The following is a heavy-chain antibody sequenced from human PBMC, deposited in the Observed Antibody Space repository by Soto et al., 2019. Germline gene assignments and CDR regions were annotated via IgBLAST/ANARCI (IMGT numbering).Heavy chain of an antibody. CDR2: IYYSGST. D-gene: IGHD3-3*01. V-gene: IGHV4-31*03. CDR3: ARGGSLSRGYDFWSGYYDYYYYYMDV. J-gene: IGHJ6*03. CDR1: GGSISSGGYY. Sequence: QVQLQESGPGLVKPSQTLSLTCTVSGGSISSGGYYWSWIRQHPGKGLEWIGYIYYSGSTYYNPSLKSRVTISVDTSKNQVALKLSSVTAADTAVYYCARGGSLSRGYDFWSGYYDYYYYYMDVWGKGTTVTVSS.